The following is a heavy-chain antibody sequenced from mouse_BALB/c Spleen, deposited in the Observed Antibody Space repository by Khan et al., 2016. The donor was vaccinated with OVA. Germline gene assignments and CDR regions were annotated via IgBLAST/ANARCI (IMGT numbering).Heavy chain of an antibody. CDR3: VRLGYGNYWFAY. CDR2: IDPENGDT. Sequence: VQLQQSGAELVRPGALVKLSCKASGFNIKDYYMNWVKQRPEQGLEWIGWIDPENGDTIYDPKFQGKASITADTSSNTAYLHLSSLISEDTAVYYCVRLGYGNYWFAYWGQGTLVTVSA. D-gene: IGHD2-10*02. J-gene: IGHJ3*01. V-gene: IGHV14-1*02. CDR1: GFNIKDYY.